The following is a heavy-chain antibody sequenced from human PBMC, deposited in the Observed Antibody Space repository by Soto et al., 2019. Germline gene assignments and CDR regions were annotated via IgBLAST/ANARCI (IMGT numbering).Heavy chain of an antibody. J-gene: IGHJ6*02. D-gene: IGHD2-15*01. CDR1: GGTFSSYA. V-gene: IGHV1-69*01. Sequence: QVQLVQSVAEVKKPGSSVKVSCKASGGTFSSYAISCVRQAPGQGLEWMGGIIPIFGTANYAQKFQGRVTITADESTSTAYMELSSLRSEDTAVYYCARALCSGGSCYYYYYGMDVWGQGTTVTVSS. CDR3: ARALCSGGSCYYYYYGMDV. CDR2: IIPIFGTA.